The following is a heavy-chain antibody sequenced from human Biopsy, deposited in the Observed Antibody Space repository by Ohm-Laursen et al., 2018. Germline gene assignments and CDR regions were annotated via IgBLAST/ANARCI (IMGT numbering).Heavy chain of an antibody. V-gene: IGHV3-23*01. J-gene: IGHJ4*02. CDR2: ISYRGGST. CDR3: ALAAAQTVTHFDY. CDR1: GFTFSSYV. Sequence: SLRLSCAALGFTFSSYVMSWVRQAPGKGLEWVSVISYRGGSTYYADSVKGRFTISRDNSEKMLYLQMNSLRADDTAVYYCALAAAQTVTHFDYWGQGTLVTVSS. D-gene: IGHD4-17*01.